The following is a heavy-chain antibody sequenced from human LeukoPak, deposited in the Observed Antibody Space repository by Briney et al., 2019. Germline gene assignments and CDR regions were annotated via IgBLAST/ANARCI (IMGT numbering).Heavy chain of an antibody. V-gene: IGHV1-8*01. D-gene: IGHD3-10*01. J-gene: IGHJ4*02. CDR1: GYTFTSYD. Sequence: ASVKVSCKASGYTFTSYDINWVRQATGQGLERMGWMNPNSGNTGYAQKFQGRVTMTRNTSISTAYMELSSLRSEDTAVYYCARGWASGSYRKSGFDYWGQGTLVTVSS. CDR2: MNPNSGNT. CDR3: ARGWASGSYRKSGFDY.